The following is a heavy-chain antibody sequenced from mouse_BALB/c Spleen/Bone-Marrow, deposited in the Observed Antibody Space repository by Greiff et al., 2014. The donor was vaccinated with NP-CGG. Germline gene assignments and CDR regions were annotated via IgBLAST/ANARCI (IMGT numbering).Heavy chain of an antibody. V-gene: IGHV1-4*01. Sequence: VQLQQSGAELARPGASVKMSCRASGYTFTSYWMHWVKQRPGQGLEWIGYINLFTGYTEYNQNFKDRATLTADKSSSTAYMQLSSLTSEDSVVYYCARWGGYYVDYWGQGTTLTVSS. CDR1: GYTFTSYW. CDR2: INLFTGYT. CDR3: ARWGGYYVDY. J-gene: IGHJ2*01.